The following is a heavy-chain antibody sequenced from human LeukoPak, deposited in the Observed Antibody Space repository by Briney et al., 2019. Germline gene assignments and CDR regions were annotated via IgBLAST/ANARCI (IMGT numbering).Heavy chain of an antibody. CDR2: INHSGST. D-gene: IGHD1-1*01. Sequence: WGSLSLSCAASGFTFSSYYRSWVRQPPGKGLEWVGEINHSGSTNYDASVKSRVTISIDTSKNKFSLQLSTLRAADTAVYYCARQPELLRFDPWGQGTLVTVSS. V-gene: IGHV4-34*01. J-gene: IGHJ5*02. CDR1: GFTFSSYY. CDR3: ARQPELLRFDP.